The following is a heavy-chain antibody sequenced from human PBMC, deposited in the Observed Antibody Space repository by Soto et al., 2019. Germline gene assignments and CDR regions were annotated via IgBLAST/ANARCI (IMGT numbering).Heavy chain of an antibody. J-gene: IGHJ4*02. D-gene: IGHD6-6*01. CDR1: GFTFSSYA. V-gene: IGHV3-23*01. Sequence: EVQLLESGGGLVQPGGSLRLSCAASGFTFSSYAMSWVRQAPGKGLEWVSAISGSGGSTYYADSVKGRFTISRDNSKHTLYLQMNSLRADDTAVYDCAKGGAARPFDYWGQGTLLTVSS. CDR2: ISGSGGST. CDR3: AKGGAARPFDY.